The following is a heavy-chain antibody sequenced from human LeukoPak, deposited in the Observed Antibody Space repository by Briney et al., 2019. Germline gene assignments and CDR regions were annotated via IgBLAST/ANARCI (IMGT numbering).Heavy chain of an antibody. Sequence: PGGSLRLSCAVSGITLSNYGMSWVRQAPGKGLELVAGISDSCGRTNYADSVKGRFTISRDNPKNALYLQMNSLSAADTAVYFCAKRGVVIRVILVGFHKEAYYFDSWGQGALVTVSS. CDR3: AKRGVVIRVILVGFHKEAYYFDS. V-gene: IGHV3-23*01. CDR2: ISDSCGRT. CDR1: GITLSNYG. D-gene: IGHD3-22*01. J-gene: IGHJ4*02.